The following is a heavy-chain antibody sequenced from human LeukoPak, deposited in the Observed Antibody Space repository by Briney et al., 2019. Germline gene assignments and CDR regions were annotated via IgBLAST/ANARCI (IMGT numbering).Heavy chain of an antibody. Sequence: GGSLRLSCAASGFNFSSYAMSWVRPAPGKGLEWVSGISGSGGSTYYADSVKGRFTISRDNSKNTEYLQMNSLRAEDTAVYYCAKDIVVVPAPVGYFDLWGRGTLVTVSS. V-gene: IGHV3-23*01. D-gene: IGHD2-2*01. CDR1: GFNFSSYA. CDR3: AKDIVVVPAPVGYFDL. J-gene: IGHJ2*01. CDR2: ISGSGGST.